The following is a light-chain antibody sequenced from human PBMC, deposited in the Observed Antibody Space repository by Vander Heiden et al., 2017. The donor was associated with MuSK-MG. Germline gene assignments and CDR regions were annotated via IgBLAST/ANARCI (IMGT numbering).Light chain of an antibody. CDR2: WAS. CDR1: QSVLYSSNNKNY. J-gene: IGKJ3*01. V-gene: IGKV4-1*01. Sequence: DIVMTQSPDSLAVPLGERATINCKSSQSVLYSSNNKNYLAWYQQKPGQPPKLLIYWASTREFGVPDRFSGSGSGTDFTLTISSLQAEDVAAYYCQQYFSTTLTFGPGTKVDIK. CDR3: QQYFSTTLT.